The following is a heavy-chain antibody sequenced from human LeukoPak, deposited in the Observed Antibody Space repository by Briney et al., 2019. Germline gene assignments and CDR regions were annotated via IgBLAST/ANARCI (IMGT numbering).Heavy chain of an antibody. CDR1: GFPFNAYW. J-gene: IGHJ4*02. CDR3: ARSLPYGTTWYGRSDF. Sequence: AGVSLRLSCAASGFPFNAYWMTWVRQAPGKGLEWVANIRQDGDTKYYVDSVKGRFTISRDNAMNSLYLQMNSLRAEDTAIYYCARSLPYGTTWYGRSDFWGQGTLVTVSS. V-gene: IGHV3-7*03. CDR2: IRQDGDTK. D-gene: IGHD6-13*01.